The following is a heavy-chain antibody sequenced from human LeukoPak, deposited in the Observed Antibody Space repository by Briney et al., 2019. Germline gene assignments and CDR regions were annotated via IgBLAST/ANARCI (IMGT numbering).Heavy chain of an antibody. J-gene: IGHJ4*02. CDR2: IYYSGST. Sequence: PSETLSLTCTVPGGSISSYYWSWIRQPPGKGLEWIGYIYYSGSTNYNPSLKSRVTISVDTSKNQFSLKLSSVTAADTAVYYCATGSKWELLCLDYWGQGTLVTVSS. CDR1: GGSISSYY. CDR3: ATGSKWELLCLDY. D-gene: IGHD1-26*01. V-gene: IGHV4-59*01.